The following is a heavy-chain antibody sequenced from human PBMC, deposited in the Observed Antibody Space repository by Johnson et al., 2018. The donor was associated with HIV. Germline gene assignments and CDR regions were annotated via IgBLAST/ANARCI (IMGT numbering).Heavy chain of an antibody. CDR2: ISGSGGAV. CDR3: AKDLGTGDDAFDI. Sequence: VLLVESGGGVVQPGRSLRASCAASGFTFSNYAMGWVRQAPGKGLEWVSSISGSGGAVYFADSVKGRFTISRDNSKNTLYLQMNSLRAEDTAVYYCAKDLGTGDDAFDIWGQGTMVTVSS. D-gene: IGHD7-27*01. J-gene: IGHJ3*02. V-gene: IGHV3-23*04. CDR1: GFTFSNYA.